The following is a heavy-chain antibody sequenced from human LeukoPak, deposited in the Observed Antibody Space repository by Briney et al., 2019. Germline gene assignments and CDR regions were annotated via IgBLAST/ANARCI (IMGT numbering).Heavy chain of an antibody. Sequence: SETLSLTCAVYGGSFSGYYWSWIRQPPGKGLEWIGEINHSGSTNYNPSLKSRVTISVDTSKNQFSLKLSSVTAADTAVYYCARGKRGYSYGFRGGLFDYWGQGTLVTVSS. J-gene: IGHJ4*02. CDR1: GGSFSGYY. CDR3: ARGKRGYSYGFRGGLFDY. CDR2: INHSGST. V-gene: IGHV4-34*01. D-gene: IGHD5-18*01.